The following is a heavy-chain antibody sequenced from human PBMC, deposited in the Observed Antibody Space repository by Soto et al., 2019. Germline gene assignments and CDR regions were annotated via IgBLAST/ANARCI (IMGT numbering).Heavy chain of an antibody. D-gene: IGHD1-26*01. Sequence: EVQLLESGGGLVQPGGSLRLSCAASGFTFSSYAMSWVRQAPGKGLEWVSDISGSGGRKYYADSVKGRCTISRDNSKNTRQQQMKTLRAEDTGVYYCAKVIGNLWDGPYYLDYWGQGTLVTVSS. CDR3: AKVIGNLWDGPYYLDY. V-gene: IGHV3-23*01. CDR2: ISGSGGRK. CDR1: GFTFSSYA. J-gene: IGHJ4*02.